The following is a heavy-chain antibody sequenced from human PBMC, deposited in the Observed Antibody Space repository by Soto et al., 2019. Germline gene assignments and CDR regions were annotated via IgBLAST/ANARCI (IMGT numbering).Heavy chain of an antibody. J-gene: IGHJ5*02. V-gene: IGHV4-30-4*01. CDR3: ARAPLLWVGEPRDWFDP. Sequence: QVQLQESGPGLVKPSQTLSLMCNVSGGSLNSGDYYWSWIRQPPGKGLEWIGYIYYSGRTYFNPSLQSRVTMSVVTSKIQFSLNLNSVTAADTAVYYCARAPLLWVGEPRDWFDPWGQGTLVTVSS. D-gene: IGHD3-10*01. CDR2: IYYSGRT. CDR1: GGSLNSGDYY.